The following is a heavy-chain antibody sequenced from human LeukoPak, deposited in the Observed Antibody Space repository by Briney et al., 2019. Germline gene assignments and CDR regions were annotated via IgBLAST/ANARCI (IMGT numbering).Heavy chain of an antibody. D-gene: IGHD3-10*01. CDR1: GFTFSYYA. V-gene: IGHV3-23*01. Sequence: GGSLRLSCAASGFTFSYYAMSWVRQAPGKGLEWVSAISGSGGSTYYADSVKGRFTISRDNSKNTLYLQMNSLRAEDTAVYYCAKVGLWFGELLADTLFDYWGQGTLVTVSS. CDR2: ISGSGGST. CDR3: AKVGLWFGELLADTLFDY. J-gene: IGHJ4*02.